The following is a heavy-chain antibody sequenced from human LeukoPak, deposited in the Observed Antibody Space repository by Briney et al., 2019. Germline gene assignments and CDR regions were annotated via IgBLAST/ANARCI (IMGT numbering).Heavy chain of an antibody. CDR3: AKKWGVGTTTLDYFDY. J-gene: IGHJ4*02. D-gene: IGHD1-26*01. CDR2: ISGSGGST. Sequence: GGSLRLSCVASGFTFSSYGMTWVRQAPGKGLEWVSGISGSGGSTYYADSVKGRFTISRDNSKNTLYLQMNSLTDEDTAVYYCAKKWGVGTTTLDYFDYWGQGTLVTVSS. CDR1: GFTFSSYG. V-gene: IGHV3-23*01.